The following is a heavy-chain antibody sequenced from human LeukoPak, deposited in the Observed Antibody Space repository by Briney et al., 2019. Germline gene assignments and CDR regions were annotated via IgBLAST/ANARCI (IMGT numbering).Heavy chain of an antibody. CDR1: GFTFSSYW. D-gene: IGHD6-13*01. CDR3: ARESFRPGYSSSWYPYYYYGMDV. V-gene: IGHV3-7*01. J-gene: IGHJ6*02. Sequence: PGGSLRLSCAASGFTFSSYWMSWVRQAPGKGLEWVANIKQDGSEKYYVDSVKGGFTISRDNAKNSLYLQMNSLRAEDTAVYYCARESFRPGYSSSWYPYYYYGMDVWGQGTTVTVSS. CDR2: IKQDGSEK.